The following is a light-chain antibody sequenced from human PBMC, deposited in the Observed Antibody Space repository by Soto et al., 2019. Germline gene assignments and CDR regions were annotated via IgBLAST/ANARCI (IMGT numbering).Light chain of an antibody. CDR1: SSDVGSYNR. V-gene: IGLV2-18*02. J-gene: IGLJ2*01. CDR2: EVS. CDR3: SSYTSSSTVV. Sequence: QSALTQPPSVSGSPGQSVTISCTGTSSDVGSYNRVSWYQQPPGTAPKLMIYEVSNRPSGVPDRFSGSKSGNTASLTISGLQAEDEADYYCSSYTSSSTVVFGGGTKHTVL.